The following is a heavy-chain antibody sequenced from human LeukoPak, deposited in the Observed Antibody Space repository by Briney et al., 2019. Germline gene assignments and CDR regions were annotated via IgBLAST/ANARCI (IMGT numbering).Heavy chain of an antibody. J-gene: IGHJ5*02. Sequence: SVKVSCKASGGTFSSYAISWVRQAPGQGLEWMGGIIPIFGTANYAQKFQGRVTITADESTSTAYMELSSLRSEDTAVYYCARKGYDFWSGYYTGTGFWFDPWGQGTLVTVSS. CDR1: GGTFSSYA. CDR2: IIPIFGTA. V-gene: IGHV1-69*13. CDR3: ARKGYDFWSGYYTGTGFWFDP. D-gene: IGHD3-3*01.